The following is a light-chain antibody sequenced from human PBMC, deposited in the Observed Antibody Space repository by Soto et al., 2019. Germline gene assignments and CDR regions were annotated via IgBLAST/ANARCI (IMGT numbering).Light chain of an antibody. Sequence: EIDLTQSPATLSLSPGERATLSCRASQSFRGLLAWYQQKPGQAPSLLIYDAYNRATGIPARFSGSGSGTDFTLTIRNLEPEDFAVYYCQHRRNWPTFGQGTRLEIK. CDR1: QSFRGL. CDR2: DAY. J-gene: IGKJ5*01. V-gene: IGKV3-11*01. CDR3: QHRRNWPT.